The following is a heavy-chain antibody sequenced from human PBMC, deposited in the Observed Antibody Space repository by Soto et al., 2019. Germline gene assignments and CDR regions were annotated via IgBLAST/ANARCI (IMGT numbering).Heavy chain of an antibody. CDR3: ARGDEKWELSPLDY. V-gene: IGHV3-53*04. CDR1: GFTVSSNY. J-gene: IGHJ4*02. Sequence: EVQLVESGGGLVQPGGSLRLSCAASGFTVSSNYMSWVRQAPGKGLEWVSVIYSGGSTYYADSVKGRFTISRHNSKNTLYLQMNSLRAEDTAVYYCARGDEKWELSPLDYWGQGTLVTVSS. D-gene: IGHD1-26*01. CDR2: IYSGGST.